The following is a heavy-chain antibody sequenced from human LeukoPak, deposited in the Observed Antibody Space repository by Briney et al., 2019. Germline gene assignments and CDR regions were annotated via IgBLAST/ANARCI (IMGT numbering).Heavy chain of an antibody. CDR1: GVSISAYY. J-gene: IGHJ4*02. CDR2: IYPGESIYASENT. V-gene: IGHV4-4*07. Sequence: SETLSLTCSVSGVSISAYYWSWIRQPAGKGLEWIGRIYPGESIYASENTNYNPSLKSRVSISVDTSKNQFSLKLSSVTAADTAVYYCARDRPLYYYDSSGYDYWGQGTLVTVSS. D-gene: IGHD3-22*01. CDR3: ARDRPLYYYDSSGYDY.